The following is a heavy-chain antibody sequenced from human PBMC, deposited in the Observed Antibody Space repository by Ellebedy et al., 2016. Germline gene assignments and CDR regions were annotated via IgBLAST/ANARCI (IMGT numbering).Heavy chain of an antibody. CDR1: GGSISSYY. V-gene: IGHV4-59*01. J-gene: IGHJ4*02. CDR3: ARGDAYCGGDCYSGEFDY. CDR2: IYYSGST. D-gene: IGHD2-21*02. Sequence: SETLSLTCTVSGGSISSYYWSWIRQPPGKGLEWIGYIYYSGSTNYNPSLKSRVTISVDTSKNQFSLKLSSVTAADAAVYYCARGDAYCGGDCYSGEFDYWGQGTLVTVSS.